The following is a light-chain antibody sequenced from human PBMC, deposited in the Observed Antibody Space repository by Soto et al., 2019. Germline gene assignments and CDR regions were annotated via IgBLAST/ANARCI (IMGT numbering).Light chain of an antibody. V-gene: IGKV3-20*01. CDR3: QQYSSTPPT. J-gene: IGKJ2*01. Sequence: EIVLTQSPGTLSWSPGQRATLSCRASQSVSSSYLAWYQHKRGQAPRLLMFGTGSRATGIPDRFSGTGSGTDFTLIINRLEPEDFAVYYCQQYSSTPPTFGQGTKLEIK. CDR2: GTG. CDR1: QSVSSSY.